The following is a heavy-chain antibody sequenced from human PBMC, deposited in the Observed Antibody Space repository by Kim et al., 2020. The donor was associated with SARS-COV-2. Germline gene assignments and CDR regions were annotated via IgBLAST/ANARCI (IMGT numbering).Heavy chain of an antibody. J-gene: IGHJ6*02. CDR1: GFTFSSYA. CDR3: AKQMGLEMIVVGITGYDYYYVMEV. Sequence: GGSLRLSCAASGFTFSSYAMSWVRQAPGKGLEWVSAISGSGGSTYYADSVKGRFTISRDNSKNTLYLQMNSLRAEDTAVYYCAKQMGLEMIVVGITGYDYYYVMEVWGQGTTVTVS. V-gene: IGHV3-23*01. CDR2: ISGSGGST. D-gene: IGHD3-22*01.